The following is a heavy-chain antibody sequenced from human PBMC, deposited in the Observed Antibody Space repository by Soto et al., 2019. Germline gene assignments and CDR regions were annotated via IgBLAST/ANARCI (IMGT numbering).Heavy chain of an antibody. J-gene: IGHJ4*02. V-gene: IGHV1-3*01. Sequence: ASVKVSCKASGYTFTSYAMHWVRQAPGQRLEWMGWINAGNGNTKYSQKFQGRVTITRDTSASTAYMELSSLRSEDTAVYYCARDPLTGAYFDYWGQGTLVTVSS. CDR3: ARDPLTGAYFDY. D-gene: IGHD7-27*01. CDR1: GYTFTSYA. CDR2: INAGNGNT.